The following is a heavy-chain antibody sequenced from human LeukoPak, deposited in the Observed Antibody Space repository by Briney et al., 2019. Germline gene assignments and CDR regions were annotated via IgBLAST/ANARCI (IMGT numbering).Heavy chain of an antibody. Sequence: ASVKVSCKASGGTFSSYAISWVRQAPGQGLEWMGGIIPIFGTANYAQKFQGRVTITADESTSTAYMELSSLRSEDTAVYYCARELRITFGGVIVPHDAFDIWGQGTMVTVSS. D-gene: IGHD3-16*02. V-gene: IGHV1-69*13. CDR1: GGTFSSYA. CDR2: IIPIFGTA. CDR3: ARELRITFGGVIVPHDAFDI. J-gene: IGHJ3*02.